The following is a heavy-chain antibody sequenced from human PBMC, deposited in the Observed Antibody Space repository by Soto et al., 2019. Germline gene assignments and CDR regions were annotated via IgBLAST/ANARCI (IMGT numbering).Heavy chain of an antibody. Sequence: PGESLKISCKGSGYSFTSYWISWVRQMPGKGLEWMGRIDPSDSYTNYSPSFQGHVTISADRSISTAYLQWSSLKASDTAMYYCARLRGRYDFWSGYLIFDYWGQGTLVTASS. J-gene: IGHJ4*02. D-gene: IGHD3-3*01. CDR2: IDPSDSYT. V-gene: IGHV5-10-1*01. CDR1: GYSFTSYW. CDR3: ARLRGRYDFWSGYLIFDY.